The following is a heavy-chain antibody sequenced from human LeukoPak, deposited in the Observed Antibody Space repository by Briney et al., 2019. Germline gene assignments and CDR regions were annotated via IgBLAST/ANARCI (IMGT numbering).Heavy chain of an antibody. D-gene: IGHD6-13*01. J-gene: IGHJ4*02. V-gene: IGHV1-8*01. CDR2: VSPNSDTT. Sequence: ASVKVSCKTSGYTFTSYDINGVRQATGQGLEWMGWVSPNSDTTVYAQNFQGRVTMTRNTSISTAYMELSSLRSDDTAVYYCARSKNSWYGMGFDYWGQGTLVTVSS. CDR3: ARSKNSWYGMGFDY. CDR1: GYTFTSYD.